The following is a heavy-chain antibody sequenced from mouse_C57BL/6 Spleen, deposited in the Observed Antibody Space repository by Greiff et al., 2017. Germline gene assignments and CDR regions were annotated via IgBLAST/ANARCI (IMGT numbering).Heavy chain of an antibody. CDR2: ISSGGDYI. Sequence: EVMLVESGEGLVKPGGSLKLSCAASGFTFSSYAMSWVRQTPEKRLEWVAYISSGGDYIYYADPVKGRFTISRDNARNTLYLQMSSLKSEDTAMYYCTRDGDGSSFFDYWGQGTTLTVSS. CDR3: TRDGDGSSFFDY. D-gene: IGHD1-1*01. V-gene: IGHV5-9-1*02. J-gene: IGHJ2*01. CDR1: GFTFSSYA.